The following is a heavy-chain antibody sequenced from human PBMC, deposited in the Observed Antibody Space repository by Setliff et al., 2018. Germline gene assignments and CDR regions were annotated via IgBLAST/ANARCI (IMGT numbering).Heavy chain of an antibody. CDR1: GGSISPYF. CDR3: ARGQASIFGVINNLDV. Sequence: PSETLSLTCTVSGGSISPYFWSWVRQPPGKGLDWIGYIGDNGKTEYNPSLKSRVTMSADTSKNQLSLKLTSVTAADTAVYFCARGQASIFGVINNLDVWGNGTTVTVSS. J-gene: IGHJ6*04. V-gene: IGHV4-59*01. CDR2: IGDNGKT. D-gene: IGHD3-3*01.